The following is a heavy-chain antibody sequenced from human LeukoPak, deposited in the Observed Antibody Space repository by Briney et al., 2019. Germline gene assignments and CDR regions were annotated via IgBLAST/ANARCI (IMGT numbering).Heavy chain of an antibody. D-gene: IGHD2-2*01. V-gene: IGHV1-18*01. CDR2: ISAYNGNT. J-gene: IGHJ4*02. CDR1: GYTFTSYG. Sequence: GASVKVSCKASGYTFTSYGISWVRQAPGQGLEWMGWISAYNGNTNYAQKLQGRVTITRNTSISTAYMELSSLRSEDTAVYYCARSPNDNHCSSTSCLTYFDYWGQGTLVTVSS. CDR3: ARSPNDNHCSSTSCLTYFDY.